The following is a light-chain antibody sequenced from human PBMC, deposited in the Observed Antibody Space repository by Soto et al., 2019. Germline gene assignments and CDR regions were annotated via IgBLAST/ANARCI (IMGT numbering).Light chain of an antibody. Sequence: QSALTQPASVSGSPGQSITISCTGTSNDVGGYKYVSWYQQHPGMAPKLMIYEVTNRPSGVSNRFSGSKSGNTDSLTISGLQADDEATYYCTSSTSSRTWVFGGGTKLTVL. CDR3: TSSTSSRTWV. CDR2: EVT. V-gene: IGLV2-14*01. CDR1: SNDVGGYKY. J-gene: IGLJ3*02.